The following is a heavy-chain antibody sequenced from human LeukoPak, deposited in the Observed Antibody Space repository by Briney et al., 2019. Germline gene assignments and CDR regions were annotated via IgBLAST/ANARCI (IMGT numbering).Heavy chain of an antibody. D-gene: IGHD3-22*01. CDR3: ARDQGGYDSSGYLGY. CDR2: IYYSGST. CDR1: GGSISSGDYY. Sequence: SETLSLTCTVPGGSISSGDYYWSWIRQPPGKGLEWIGYIYYSGSTYYNPSLKSRVTISVDTSKNQFSLKLSSVTAADTAVYYCARDQGGYDSSGYLGYWGQGTLVTVSS. J-gene: IGHJ4*02. V-gene: IGHV4-30-4*08.